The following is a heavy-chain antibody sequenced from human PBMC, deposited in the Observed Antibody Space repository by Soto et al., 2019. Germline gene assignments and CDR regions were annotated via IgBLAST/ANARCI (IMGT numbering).Heavy chain of an antibody. CDR3: AYFWNGYPADY. J-gene: IGHJ4*02. V-gene: IGHV3-48*01. Sequence: EVQLVESGGGLVQPGGSLRLSCAASGFTFSSYSMNWVRQAPGKGLEWVSYISSSSSTIYYADSVKGRFTISRDNAKNSLDLQMNSLRAEDTAVYYCAYFWNGYPADYWGPGTPVTVSS. CDR2: ISSSSSTI. CDR1: GFTFSSYS. D-gene: IGHD3-3*01.